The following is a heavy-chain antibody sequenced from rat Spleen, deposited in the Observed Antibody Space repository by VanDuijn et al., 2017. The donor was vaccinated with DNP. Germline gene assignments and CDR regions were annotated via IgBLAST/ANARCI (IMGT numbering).Heavy chain of an antibody. CDR1: GFSVTNFG. D-gene: IGHD1-2*01. CDR2: ISSAGNT. CDR3: TGGGNYIYPFTY. Sequence: QVQLRESGPGLVQPSQILSLTCTVSGFSVTNFGVNWVRQPPGKGLEWIAEISSAGNTFYNSALKSRLSFSRDPSKNQVILQMDSLQTEDTGIYFCTGGGNYIYPFTYWGQGTLVTVSS. V-gene: IGHV2S8*01. J-gene: IGHJ3*01.